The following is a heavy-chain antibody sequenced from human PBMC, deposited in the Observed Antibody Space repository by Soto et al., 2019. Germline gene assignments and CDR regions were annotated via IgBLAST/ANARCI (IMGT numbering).Heavy chain of an antibody. CDR3: ARAGEEGCTNGVCYIMDY. D-gene: IGHD2-8*01. J-gene: IGHJ4*02. V-gene: IGHV1-18*01. Sequence: GASVKVSCKASGYTFTSYGISWVRQAPGQGLEWTGWISAYNGNTNYAQKLQGRVTMTTDTSTSTAYMELSSLRSEDTAVYYCARAGEEGCTNGVCYIMDYWGQGTLVTVSS. CDR1: GYTFTSYG. CDR2: ISAYNGNT.